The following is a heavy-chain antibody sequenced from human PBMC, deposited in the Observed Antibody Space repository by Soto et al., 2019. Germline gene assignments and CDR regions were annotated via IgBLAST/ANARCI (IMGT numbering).Heavy chain of an antibody. CDR3: VSVEGTPTVTGDYYYYAAHA. D-gene: IGHD4-17*01. J-gene: IGHJ6*02. V-gene: IGHV4-59*12. CDR1: GGTITYYY. Sequence: SETLSLTCTVSGGTITYYYWSWIRQAPGKGLEWLGYIFDGGSANYNPSLKSRVSFSLDKSQNQLSLKLTSVTGADTAIYYCVSVEGTPTVTGDYYYYAAHACGPGTAVTGSS. CDR2: IFDGGSA.